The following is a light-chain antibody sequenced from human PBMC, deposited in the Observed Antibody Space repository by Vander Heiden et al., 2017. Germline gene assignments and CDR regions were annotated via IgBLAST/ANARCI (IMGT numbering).Light chain of an antibody. CDR2: RNN. V-gene: IGLV1-47*01. Sequence: QSVLTQPPSASGTPGQRVTISCSGSGSNIGSNYVSWYQQFPGTAPKLLIYRNNQRPSGVPDRFSGSRSGTSASLAISGLRSDDEADYYCASWDDSLSGEVFGAGTKVTVL. J-gene: IGLJ1*01. CDR1: GSNIGSNY. CDR3: ASWDDSLSGEV.